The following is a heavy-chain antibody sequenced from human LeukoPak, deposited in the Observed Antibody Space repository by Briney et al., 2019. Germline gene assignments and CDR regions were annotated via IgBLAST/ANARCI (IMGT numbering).Heavy chain of an antibody. Sequence: PGGSLRLSCAASGFSFSTYYVNWLRQAPGKGLEWVANIKEDGSEKYYVDSVKGRFTISRDNAKNSLYLQMNSLRAEDTAVYYCARIGVTPSVLSAYDIWGQGTMVTVSS. D-gene: IGHD2-21*02. J-gene: IGHJ3*02. CDR2: IKEDGSEK. V-gene: IGHV3-7*05. CDR3: ARIGVTPSVLSAYDI. CDR1: GFSFSTYY.